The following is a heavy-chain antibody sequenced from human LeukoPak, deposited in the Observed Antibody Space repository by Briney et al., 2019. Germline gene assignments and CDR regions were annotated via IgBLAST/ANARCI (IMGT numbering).Heavy chain of an antibody. CDR2: IYHSGST. CDR1: GGSFSGYY. D-gene: IGHD3-9*01. CDR3: ARESTGLTGDLTIDY. V-gene: IGHV4-38-2*02. Sequence: SETLSLTCAVYGGSFSGYYWGWIRQPPGKGLEWIGSIYHSGSTYYNPSLKSRVTISVDTSKNQFSLKLSSVTAADTAVYYCARESTGLTGDLTIDYWGQGTLVTVSS. J-gene: IGHJ4*02.